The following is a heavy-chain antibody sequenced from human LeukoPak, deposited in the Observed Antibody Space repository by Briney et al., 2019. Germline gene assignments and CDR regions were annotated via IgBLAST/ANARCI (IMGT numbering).Heavy chain of an antibody. CDR1: GYSFTSYW. J-gene: IGHJ4*02. CDR3: ARGEWTYYYDSSGYYPY. V-gene: IGHV5-51*01. D-gene: IGHD3-22*01. CDR2: IYPGDSDT. Sequence: ASVKVSCKGSGYSFTSYWIGWVRQMPGKGLEWMGIIYPGDSDTRYSPSFQGQVTISADKSISTAYLQWSSLKASDTAMYYCARGEWTYYYDSSGYYPYWGQGTLVTVSS.